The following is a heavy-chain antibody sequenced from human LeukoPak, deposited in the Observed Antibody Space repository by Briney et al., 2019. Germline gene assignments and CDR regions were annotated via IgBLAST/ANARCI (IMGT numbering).Heavy chain of an antibody. CDR2: ISSSSSTI. V-gene: IGHV3-48*02. CDR1: GFTFSSYS. CDR3: ARERTGGYYYDSSGYYDY. J-gene: IGHJ4*02. Sequence: PGGSLRLSCAASGFTFSSYSMNWVRQAPGKGLEWVSYISSSSSTIYYADSVKGQFTISRDNAKNSLYLQMNSLRDEDTAVYYCARERTGGYYYDSSGYYDYWGQGTLVTVSS. D-gene: IGHD3-22*01.